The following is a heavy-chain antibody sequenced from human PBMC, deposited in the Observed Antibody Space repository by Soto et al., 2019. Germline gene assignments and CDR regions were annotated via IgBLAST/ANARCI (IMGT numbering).Heavy chain of an antibody. J-gene: IGHJ4*02. D-gene: IGHD1-7*01. CDR1: GFTFSSYS. CDR2: ISSSSSTI. V-gene: IGHV3-48*02. CDR3: AIERSGTTDF. Sequence: EVQLVESGGGLVQPGWSLRLSCAASGFTFSSYSMNWVRQAPGKGLEWVSYISSSSSTIYYADSVKGRFTISRDNAKNIQYLQMNSIRDEDTAVYYCAIERSGTTDFWGQRTLVTASS.